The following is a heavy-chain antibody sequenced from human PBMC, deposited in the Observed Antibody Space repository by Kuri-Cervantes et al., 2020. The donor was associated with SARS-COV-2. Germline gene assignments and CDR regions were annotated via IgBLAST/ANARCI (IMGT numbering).Heavy chain of an antibody. D-gene: IGHD5-18*01. J-gene: IGHJ5*02. Sequence: SETLSLTCTVSGGSISNYYWSWIRQPAGKGLEWIGRVYPSGGTNNNPSLKRRVTMSVDPSKAQFSLNLISVTAADTAVYYCARLGGYRSGYNWFDPWGQGTLVTVSS. CDR2: VYPSGGT. CDR3: ARLGGYRSGYNWFDP. V-gene: IGHV4-4*07. CDR1: GGSISNYY.